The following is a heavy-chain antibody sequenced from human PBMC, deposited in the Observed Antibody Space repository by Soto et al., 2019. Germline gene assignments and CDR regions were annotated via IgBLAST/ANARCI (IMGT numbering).Heavy chain of an antibody. CDR3: ARVDTAMVTASY. V-gene: IGHV1-18*01. CDR1: GYSFSSYA. J-gene: IGHJ4*02. Sequence: QVQLVQSGAEVKKPGASVKVSCKASGYSFSSYAISWVRQAPGQGLEWMGWISAHNGKTNYPQKLQGRVTMTTATATSKAYMELRSLRSDDTAVYFCARVDTAMVTASYWGQGTLGTVSS. D-gene: IGHD5-18*01. CDR2: ISAHNGKT.